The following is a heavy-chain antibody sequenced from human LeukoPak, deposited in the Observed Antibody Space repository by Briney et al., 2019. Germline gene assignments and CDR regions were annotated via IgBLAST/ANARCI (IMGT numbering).Heavy chain of an antibody. CDR2: IYYSGST. Sequence: SETLSLTCTVSGGSISSYYWSWIRQPPGKGLEWIGYIYYSGSTNYNPSLKSRVTISADTSKNQFSLKLSSVTAADTAVYYCARFGGGQYDYWGQGTLVTVSS. CDR3: ARFGGGQYDY. CDR1: GGSISSYY. J-gene: IGHJ4*02. D-gene: IGHD3-16*01. V-gene: IGHV4-59*01.